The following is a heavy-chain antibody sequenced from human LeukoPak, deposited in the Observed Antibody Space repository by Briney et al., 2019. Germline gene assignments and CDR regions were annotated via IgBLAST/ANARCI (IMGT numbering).Heavy chain of an antibody. D-gene: IGHD6-13*01. CDR1: GGTFSSYA. J-gene: IGHJ1*01. CDR2: IIPIFGTA. CDR3: ARSIAAAGRGGTEYFQH. Sequence: SVKVSCTAYGGTFSSYAISWVRQPPGQGLEWMGGIIPIFGTANYPQKIQGRVTITADESTSTAYMELSSLRSEDAAVYYCARSIAAAGRGGTEYFQHWGQGTLVTVSS. V-gene: IGHV1-69*13.